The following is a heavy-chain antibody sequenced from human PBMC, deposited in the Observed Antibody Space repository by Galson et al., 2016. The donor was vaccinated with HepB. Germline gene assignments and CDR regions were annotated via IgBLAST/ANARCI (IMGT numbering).Heavy chain of an antibody. CDR1: GFTFSSYW. D-gene: IGHD5-18*01. CDR2: INYDGSST. Sequence: SLRLSCAASGFTFSSYWMHWVRQAPGKGLVWVSLINYDGSSTTYADSVKGRFTISRDNAKNTMHLQMNSPGEEDTAVYYCVRENYRHSYAFDIWGQGTRVTVSS. CDR3: VRENYRHSYAFDI. J-gene: IGHJ3*02. V-gene: IGHV3-74*01.